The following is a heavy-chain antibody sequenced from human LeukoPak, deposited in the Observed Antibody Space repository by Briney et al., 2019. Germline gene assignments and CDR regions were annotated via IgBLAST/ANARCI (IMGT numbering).Heavy chain of an antibody. CDR1: GFTFDDYA. V-gene: IGHV3-9*01. D-gene: IGHD4-17*01. CDR3: AKGLLIYGDYVPYYFDY. J-gene: IGHJ4*02. Sequence: GRSLRLSCAASGFTFDDYAMHWVRQAPGKGLEWVSGISWNSGSIGYADSVKGRFTISRDNAKNSLYLQMNSLRAEDTALYYCAKGLLIYGDYVPYYFDYWGQGTLVTVSS. CDR2: ISWNSGSI.